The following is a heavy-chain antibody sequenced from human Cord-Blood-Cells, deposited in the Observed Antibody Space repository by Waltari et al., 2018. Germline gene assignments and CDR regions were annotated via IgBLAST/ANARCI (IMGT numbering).Heavy chain of an antibody. D-gene: IGHD1-1*01. J-gene: IGHJ4*02. Sequence: VQIVESGRRLLHSGGSLRLYCPACSLTVSRNYMSAVRQPQGKGLEWVSVIYSGGSKYCADYVKGRFTTSTNNSNNTLYLQMNSLSAEDTAVYYCARLPDDKHRTGTRGCWGQGTLVTVSS. CDR2: IYSGGSK. CDR1: SLTVSRNY. V-gene: IGHV3-53*01. CDR3: ARLPDDKHRTGTRGC.